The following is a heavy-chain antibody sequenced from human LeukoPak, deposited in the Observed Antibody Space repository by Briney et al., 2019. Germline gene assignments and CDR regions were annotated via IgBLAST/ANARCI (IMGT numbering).Heavy chain of an antibody. V-gene: IGHV3-23*01. J-gene: IGHJ6*04. CDR3: AKDQQQLVLHYYYYSGMDV. D-gene: IGHD6-13*01. Sequence: GGSLRLSCAASGFTFSSYAMSWVRQAPGKGLEWVSAISGSGGSTYYADSVKGRFTISRDNSKNTLYLQMNSVRAEDTAIYYCAKDQQQLVLHYYYYSGMDVWSKGTSVTVSA. CDR2: ISGSGGST. CDR1: GFTFSSYA.